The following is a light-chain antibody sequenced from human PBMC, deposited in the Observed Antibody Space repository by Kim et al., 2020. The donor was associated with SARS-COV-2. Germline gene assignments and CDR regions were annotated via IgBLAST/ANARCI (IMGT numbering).Light chain of an antibody. V-gene: IGLV3-1*01. J-gene: IGLJ2*01. CDR3: QAWESSTHVV. Sequence: PCQTARMTSFGVRLGEKYVWWWQKNPAQAPVLVFNEDTNRPSGIPGRFSGSKSGNTATLTISGTQAMDEADYYCQAWESSTHVVFGGGTQLTVL. CDR1: RLGEKY. CDR2: EDT.